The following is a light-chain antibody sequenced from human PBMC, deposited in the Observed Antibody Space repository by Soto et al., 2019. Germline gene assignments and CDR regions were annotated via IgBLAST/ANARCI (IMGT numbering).Light chain of an antibody. V-gene: IGLV1-40*01. Sequence: QSVLTQPPSVSGAPGQRVTISCTGSSSNIGAGYDVHWYQQLPGTAPKLLIYGNSNRPSGVPDRFSGSKSGTSASLAISGLQAEDEADYYCNSYDSSMSVVFGGGTQLTVL. CDR2: GNS. CDR3: NSYDSSMSVV. J-gene: IGLJ2*01. CDR1: SSNIGAGYD.